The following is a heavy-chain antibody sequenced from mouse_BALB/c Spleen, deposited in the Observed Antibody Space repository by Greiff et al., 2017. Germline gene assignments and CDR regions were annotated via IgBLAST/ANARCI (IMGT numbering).Heavy chain of an antibody. CDR1: GYTFTSYW. CDR3: ARRNYAMDY. J-gene: IGHJ4*01. Sequence: QVQLKESGAELAKPGASVKMSCKASGYTFTSYWMHWVKQRPGQGLEWIGYINPSTGYTEYNQKFKDKATLTADKSSSTAYMQLSSLTSEDSAVYYCARRNYAMDYWGQGTSVTVSS. CDR2: INPSTGYT. V-gene: IGHV1-7*01.